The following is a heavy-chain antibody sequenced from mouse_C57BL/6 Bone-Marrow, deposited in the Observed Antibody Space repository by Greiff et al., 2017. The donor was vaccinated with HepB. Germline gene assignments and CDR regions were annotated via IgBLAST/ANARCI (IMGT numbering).Heavy chain of an antibody. D-gene: IGHD2-2*01. CDR3: AKKSYGNDVDYDMDY. J-gene: IGHJ4*01. CDR1: GFSLTSYG. V-gene: IGHV2-5*01. Sequence: QVQLKESGPGLVQPSQSLSITCTVSGFSLTSYGVHWVRQSPGKGLEWLGVICRGGSTDYNAAFMSRLSITKDNSKSQVFFKMNSLQADDTAIYYCAKKSYGNDVDYDMDYWGQGTSVTVSS. CDR2: ICRGGST.